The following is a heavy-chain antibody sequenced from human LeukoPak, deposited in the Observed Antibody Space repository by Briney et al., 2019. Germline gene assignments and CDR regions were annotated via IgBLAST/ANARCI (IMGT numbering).Heavy chain of an antibody. Sequence: SETLSLTCTVSGGSISSYYWSWIRQPPGKGLEWIGYIYYSGSTNYNPSLKSRVTISVDTSKNQFSLKLSSVTAADTAVYYCARDNPNYDFWSGGSHDAFDIWGQGTMVTVSS. CDR3: ARDNPNYDFWSGGSHDAFDI. D-gene: IGHD3-3*01. CDR2: IYYSGST. CDR1: GGSISSYY. V-gene: IGHV4-59*01. J-gene: IGHJ3*02.